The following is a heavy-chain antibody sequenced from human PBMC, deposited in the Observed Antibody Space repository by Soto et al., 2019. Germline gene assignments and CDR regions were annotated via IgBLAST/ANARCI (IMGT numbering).Heavy chain of an antibody. Sequence: SETLSLTCPVSGDSIISSSFYWGWIRKPPGKGLECIGNIYYDGNTYYNPSLKSRVTISLDTSKNQFSLKLSSVTAADTAVYYCAKDEDGSGSYYKGPYDPWGQGTLVTVSS. CDR2: IYYDGNT. CDR1: GDSIISSSFY. D-gene: IGHD3-10*01. J-gene: IGHJ5*02. CDR3: AKDEDGSGSYYKGPYDP. V-gene: IGHV4-39*07.